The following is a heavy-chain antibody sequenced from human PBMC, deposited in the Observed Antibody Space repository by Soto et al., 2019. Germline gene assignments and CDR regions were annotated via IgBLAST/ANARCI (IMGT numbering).Heavy chain of an antibody. CDR1: GYTFTSYG. CDR3: ARGWGSSGPLPYGYFQQ. CDR2: SSAYKGNT. J-gene: IGHJ1*01. Sequence: ASVKVSCKASGYTFTSYGISWVRQAPGQGLEGMGWSSAYKGNTNYAQKLQGRVTMTTDTSTSTAYMELRSLRSDDTAVYYCARGWGSSGPLPYGYFQQWGQGTLVTVSS. V-gene: IGHV1-18*01. D-gene: IGHD3-22*01.